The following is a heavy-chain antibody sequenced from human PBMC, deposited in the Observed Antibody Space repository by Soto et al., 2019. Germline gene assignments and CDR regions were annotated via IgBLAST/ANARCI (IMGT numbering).Heavy chain of an antibody. V-gene: IGHV3-21*01. J-gene: IGHJ4*02. D-gene: IGHD4-17*01. Sequence: EVQLVESGGGLVKPGGSLRLSCAASGFTFSSYSMNWFRQAPGKGLEWVSSISSSSSYIYYADSVKGRFTISRDNAKNSLYLQMNSLRAEDTAVYYCARETRDYGDYGYWGQGTLVTVSS. CDR2: ISSSSSYI. CDR1: GFTFSSYS. CDR3: ARETRDYGDYGY.